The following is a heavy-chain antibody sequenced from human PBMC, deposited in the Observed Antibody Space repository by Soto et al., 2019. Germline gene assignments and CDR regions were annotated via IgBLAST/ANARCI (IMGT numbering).Heavy chain of an antibody. CDR3: GRLSCEYINTLGH. V-gene: IGHV3-23*01. D-gene: IGHD1-1*01. CDR1: GFTFNAYA. J-gene: IGHJ1*01. CDR2: IGGSGGNR. Sequence: DVQLLESGGGLVQPGGSLRPSCAASGFTFNAYAMTWVRQAPGKGLEWVSAIGGSGGNRYYAGSVRGRVTISRDNSMDTVALQMNCLMVVGTAVEYCGRLSCEYINTLGHWGQG.